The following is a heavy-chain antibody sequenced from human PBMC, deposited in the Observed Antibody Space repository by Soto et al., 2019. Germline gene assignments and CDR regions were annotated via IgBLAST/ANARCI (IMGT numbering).Heavy chain of an antibody. CDR2: LYYASSNQ. Sequence: GGSLRLSCAASGLTFSSYAMHWCRQAPGKGLEWVALLYYASSNQYYSVSVKCRFSISRYYSKTLLYLQMISLRASDTAVYYCASDRSAVTIFGFFIMPDVRMYVWGQVTTVTVSS. D-gene: IGHD3-3*01. CDR3: ASDRSAVTIFGFFIMPDVRMYV. CDR1: GLTFSSYA. V-gene: IGHV3-30-3*01. J-gene: IGHJ6*02.